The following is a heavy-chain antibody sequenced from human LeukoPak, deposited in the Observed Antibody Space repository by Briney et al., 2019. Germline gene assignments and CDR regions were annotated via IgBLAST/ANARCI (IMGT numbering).Heavy chain of an antibody. Sequence: SETLSLTCTVSGGSISSSSYYRGWIRQPPGKGLEWIGSIYYSGSTYYNPSLKSRVTISVDTSKNQFSLKLSSVTAADTAVYYCARLWFGDLLYHFDSWGQGTLVTVSS. D-gene: IGHD3-10*01. V-gene: IGHV4-39*01. CDR2: IYYSGST. J-gene: IGHJ4*02. CDR3: ARLWFGDLLYHFDS. CDR1: GGSISSSSYY.